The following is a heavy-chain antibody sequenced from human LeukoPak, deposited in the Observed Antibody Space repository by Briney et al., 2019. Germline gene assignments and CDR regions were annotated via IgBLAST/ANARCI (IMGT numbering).Heavy chain of an antibody. CDR2: ISGSGGST. J-gene: IGHJ4*02. CDR1: GFTF. CDR3: AKASHKYYYDSSGIDY. D-gene: IGHD3-22*01. Sequence: GGSLRLSCAASGFTFMSWVRQAPGKGLEWVSAISGSGGSTYYADSVKGRFTLSRDNSKNTLYLQMNSLRAEDTAVYYCAKASHKYYYDSSGIDYWGQGTLVTVSS. V-gene: IGHV3-23*01.